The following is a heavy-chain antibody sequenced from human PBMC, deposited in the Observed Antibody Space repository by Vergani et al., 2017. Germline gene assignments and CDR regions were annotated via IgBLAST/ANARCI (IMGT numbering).Heavy chain of an antibody. CDR3: ARTYEADGLDV. V-gene: IGHV3-11*01. D-gene: IGHD3-3*01. CDR2: ISNSGNTI. J-gene: IGHJ6*02. Sequence: QVQLVESGGGLVKPGGSLRLSCAASGFSFSDHYMTWIRQAPGKGLEWVSYISNSGNTIEYADSVKGRFSISRDNAKSSLFLQMDSLRAEDTALYYCARTYEADGLDVWGQGTTVTV. CDR1: GFSFSDHY.